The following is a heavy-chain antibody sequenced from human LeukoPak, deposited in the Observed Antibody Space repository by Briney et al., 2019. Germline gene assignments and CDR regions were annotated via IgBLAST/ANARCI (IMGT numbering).Heavy chain of an antibody. CDR3: ARDGGSGSYYYYGMDV. CDR1: GYTFTSYY. V-gene: IGHV1-46*01. D-gene: IGHD3-10*01. Sequence: ASVKVSCKASGYTFTSYYMHWVRQAPGQGLEWMGIINPSGGSTSYAQKFQGRVTMTRDTSISTAYMELSRLRSDDTAVYYCARDGGSGSYYYYGMDVWGQGTTVTVSS. CDR2: INPSGGST. J-gene: IGHJ6*02.